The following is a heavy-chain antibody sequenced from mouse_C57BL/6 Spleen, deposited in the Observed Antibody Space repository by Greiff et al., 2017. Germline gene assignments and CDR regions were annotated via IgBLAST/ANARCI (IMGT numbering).Heavy chain of an antibody. CDR3: ARDDYDPHYAMDY. Sequence: QVQLKQPGAELVKPGASVKMSCKASGYTFTSYWITWVKQRPGQGLEWIGDIYPGSGSTNYNEKFKSKATLTVDTSSSTAYMQLSSLTSEDSAVYYCARDDYDPHYAMDYWGQGTSVTVSS. D-gene: IGHD2-4*01. CDR1: GYTFTSYW. J-gene: IGHJ4*01. CDR2: IYPGSGST. V-gene: IGHV1-55*01.